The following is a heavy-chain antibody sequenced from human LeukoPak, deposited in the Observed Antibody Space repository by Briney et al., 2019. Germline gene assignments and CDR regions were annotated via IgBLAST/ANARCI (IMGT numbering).Heavy chain of an antibody. Sequence: GASVKVSCKASGYSFTDCYIHWVRQAPGQGLEWVGLIHPNSGDTFYAQKFRGRVTMTRDTSINTAYMELDRLTSDDTAVYYCARDYSGSYTHWAQGTLVTVSS. CDR2: IHPNSGDT. J-gene: IGHJ4*02. D-gene: IGHD1-26*01. V-gene: IGHV1-2*06. CDR3: ARDYSGSYTH. CDR1: GYSFTDCY.